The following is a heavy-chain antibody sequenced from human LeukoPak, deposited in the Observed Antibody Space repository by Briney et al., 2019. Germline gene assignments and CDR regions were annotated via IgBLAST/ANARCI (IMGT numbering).Heavy chain of an antibody. J-gene: IGHJ6*02. D-gene: IGHD6-13*01. Sequence: AASVKVSCKASGYTFTSYDINWVRQATGQGLEWMGWMNPNRGNTGYAQKFQGRVTMTRNTSISTAYMELSSLRSEDTAVYYCARGRGSSSWYLHYYYYGMDVWGQGTTVTVSS. V-gene: IGHV1-8*01. CDR2: MNPNRGNT. CDR3: ARGRGSSSWYLHYYYYGMDV. CDR1: GYTFTSYD.